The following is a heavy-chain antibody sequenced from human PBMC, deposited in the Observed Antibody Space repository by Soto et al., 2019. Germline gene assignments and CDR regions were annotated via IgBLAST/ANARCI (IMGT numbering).Heavy chain of an antibody. D-gene: IGHD5-18*01. CDR3: AKRLQTYGYDY. J-gene: IGHJ4*02. CDR2: ISGSGAST. CDR1: GFTFGSYI. Sequence: GGSLRLSCAASGFTFGSYIMSWVRQAPGKGLEWVSAISGSGASTYYADSVKGRFSISSDNSQNTLYLQMNSLRAEDTAIYYCAKRLQTYGYDYWGQGALVTVSS. V-gene: IGHV3-23*01.